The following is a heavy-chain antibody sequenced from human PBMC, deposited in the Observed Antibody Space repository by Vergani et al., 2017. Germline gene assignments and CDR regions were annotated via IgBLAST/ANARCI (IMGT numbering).Heavy chain of an antibody. CDR2: ISPDGFST. Sequence: QVQLVQSGAEVGKPGASVKISCKASGYTFTAYYIHWVRQAPEQGLEWVGVISPDGFSTFYAQKFQGRVTITRDTSTSTVYVEVTSLRSDEPAGYYCAKGPPLTGFFDYWGQGTLVTVSS. CDR1: GYTFTAYY. J-gene: IGHJ4*02. V-gene: IGHV1-46*03. CDR3: AKGPPLTGFFDY. D-gene: IGHD3-9*01.